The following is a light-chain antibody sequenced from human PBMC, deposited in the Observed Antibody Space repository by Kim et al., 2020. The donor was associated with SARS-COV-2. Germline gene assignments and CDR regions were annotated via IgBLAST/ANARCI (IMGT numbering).Light chain of an antibody. CDR2: GAF. V-gene: IGKV3-15*01. J-gene: IGKJ1*01. Sequence: LFVDPGKRATPPGRASQGVSNLAWYQQKPGQAPRLLIYGAFTRATGIPARFSGSGSGTEFTLTISSLQSEDFAVYYCQQYNKGRTFGQGTKVDIK. CDR3: QQYNKGRT. CDR1: QGVSN.